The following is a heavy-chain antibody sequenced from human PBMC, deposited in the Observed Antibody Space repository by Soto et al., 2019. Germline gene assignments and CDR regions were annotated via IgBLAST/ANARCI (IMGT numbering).Heavy chain of an antibody. CDR1: GFTFSSYS. CDR2: ISSSSYI. V-gene: IGHV3-21*01. Sequence: GGSLRLSCAASGFTFSSYSMNWVRQAPGKGLEWVSSISSSSYIYYADSVKGRFTISRDNAKNSLYLQMNSLRAEDTAVYYCARDPPVKGGKSLDYWGQGTLVTVSS. J-gene: IGHJ4*02. CDR3: ARDPPVKGGKSLDY. D-gene: IGHD2-15*01.